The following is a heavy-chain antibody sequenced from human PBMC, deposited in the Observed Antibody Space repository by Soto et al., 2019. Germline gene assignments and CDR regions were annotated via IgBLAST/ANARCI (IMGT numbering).Heavy chain of an antibody. CDR2: IRSKANSYAT. CDR3: TRRTGTGNFDY. Sequence: GSLRLSCAASGFTFSGSAMHWVRQASGKGLEWVGRIRSKANSYATAYAASVKGRFTISRDDSKNTAYLQMNSLKTEDTAVYYCTRRTGTGNFDYWGQGTLVTVSS. J-gene: IGHJ4*02. V-gene: IGHV3-73*01. D-gene: IGHD7-27*01. CDR1: GFTFSGSA.